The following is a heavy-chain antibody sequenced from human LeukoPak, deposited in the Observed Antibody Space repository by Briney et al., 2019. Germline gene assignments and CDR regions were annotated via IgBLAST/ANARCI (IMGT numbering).Heavy chain of an antibody. V-gene: IGHV4-59*01. D-gene: IGHD3-3*01. CDR1: GGSISSYY. Sequence: PSETLSLTCTVSGGSISSYYWSWIRQPPGEGLEWIGYIYYSGSTNYNPSLKSRVTISVDTSKNQFSLKLSSVTAADTAVYYCARGELNYDFWSGRNTAFYYWGQGTLVTVSS. CDR2: IYYSGST. CDR3: ARGELNYDFWSGRNTAFYY. J-gene: IGHJ4*02.